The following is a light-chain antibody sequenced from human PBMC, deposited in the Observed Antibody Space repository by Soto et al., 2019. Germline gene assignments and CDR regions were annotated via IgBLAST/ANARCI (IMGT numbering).Light chain of an antibody. CDR2: DAS. V-gene: IGKV3-11*01. J-gene: IGKJ2*01. CDR3: QQRSNSYT. Sequence: EIVLTQSPATLSLSPGERATLSCGASQSVSSYLAWYQQKPGQAPRLLIYDASNRATGIPARFSGSGSGTDFTLTISSLEPEEFAVYYCQQRSNSYTFGQGTKLEI. CDR1: QSVSSY.